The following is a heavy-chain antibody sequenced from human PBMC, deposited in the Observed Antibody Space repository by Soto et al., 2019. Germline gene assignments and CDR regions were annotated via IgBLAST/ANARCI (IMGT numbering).Heavy chain of an antibody. V-gene: IGHV1-69*10. CDR3: ATTVTTPPYYYYHSGMDA. CDR1: GGSLDSYA. J-gene: IGHJ6*02. CDR2: IIPMVNIT. D-gene: IGHD4-17*01. Sequence: ASVKVSCKASGGSLDSYAINWVRQAPGQGLEWMGGIIPMVNITKDAQKFQGRVTITADESTSAAYMELSSLRSEDTAIYYCATTVTTPPYYYYHSGMDAWGQGTTVTVSS.